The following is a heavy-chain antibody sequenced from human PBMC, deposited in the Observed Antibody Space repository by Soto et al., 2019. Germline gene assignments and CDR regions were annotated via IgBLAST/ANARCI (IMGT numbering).Heavy chain of an antibody. CDR1: GYTFTIYG. V-gene: IGHV1-18*01. D-gene: IGHD6-19*01. Sequence: ASVKVSCKASGYTFTIYGISWVLRAPGQGLEWMGWISAYNGNTNYAQKLQGRVTMTTDTSTSTAYMELRSLRSDDTAVYYCARQEQWLVYFDYWGQETLVTVSS. J-gene: IGHJ4*02. CDR2: ISAYNGNT. CDR3: ARQEQWLVYFDY.